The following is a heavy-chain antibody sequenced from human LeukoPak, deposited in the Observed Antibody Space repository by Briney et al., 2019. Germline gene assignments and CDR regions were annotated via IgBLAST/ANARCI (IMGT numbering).Heavy chain of an antibody. Sequence: GGSLRLSCAASGFTFDDYGMSWVRQAPGKGLEWVSGINWNGGSTGYADSVRGRFTISRDNAKNSLYLQMNSLRADDTALYHCARSKILFLSFDCWGQGTLVTVSS. D-gene: IGHD3-10*01. J-gene: IGHJ4*02. V-gene: IGHV3-20*01. CDR2: INWNGGST. CDR1: GFTFDDYG. CDR3: ARSKILFLSFDC.